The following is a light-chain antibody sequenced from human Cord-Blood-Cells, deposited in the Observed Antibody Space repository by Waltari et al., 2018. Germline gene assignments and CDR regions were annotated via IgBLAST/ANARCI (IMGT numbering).Light chain of an antibody. CDR1: QSISSY. CDR2: AAS. V-gene: IGKV1-39*01. J-gene: IGKJ2*01. CDR3: QRSYSTPYT. Sequence: DIQMTQSPSSLSASVGDRVIITCRASQSISSYLNWYQQKPGKAPKLLIYAASSLQSGVPSRFSGSGSGTDFTLTISSLQPEDFATYYCQRSYSTPYTFGQGTKLEIK.